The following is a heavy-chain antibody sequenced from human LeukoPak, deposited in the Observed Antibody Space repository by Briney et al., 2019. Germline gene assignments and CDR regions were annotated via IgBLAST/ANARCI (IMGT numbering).Heavy chain of an antibody. V-gene: IGHV3-23*01. J-gene: IGHJ4*02. Sequence: GGSLRLSCAASGFTFSSYAMSWVRQAPGKGLEWVSAISGSGGSTYYADSVKGRFTISRDNAKNSLYLQMNSLRAEDTAVYYCARKEREGYYDSSGYPQSDYWGQGTLVTVSS. CDR2: ISGSGGST. D-gene: IGHD3-22*01. CDR1: GFTFSSYA. CDR3: ARKEREGYYDSSGYPQSDY.